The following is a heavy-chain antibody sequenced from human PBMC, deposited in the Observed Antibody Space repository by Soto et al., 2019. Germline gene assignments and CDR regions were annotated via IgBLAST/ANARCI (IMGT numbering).Heavy chain of an antibody. CDR3: ARSGSGSYEDYFDY. CDR2: IYYSGST. J-gene: IGHJ4*02. Sequence: SETLSLTCTVSGDSISSGGYYWSWIRQHPGKGLEWIGYIYYSGSTYYNPSLKSRVTISLDTSKNQFSLKLSSVTAADTAVYYCARSGSGSYEDYFDYWGQGTLVTVSS. CDR1: GDSISSGGYY. D-gene: IGHD3-10*01. V-gene: IGHV4-31*03.